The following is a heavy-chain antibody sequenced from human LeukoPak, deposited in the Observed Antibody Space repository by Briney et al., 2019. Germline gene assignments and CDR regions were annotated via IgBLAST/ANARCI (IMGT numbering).Heavy chain of an antibody. D-gene: IGHD3-10*01. J-gene: IGHJ5*02. CDR1: GFTFSSYA. CDR3: ARGRSYYYGSGSIGGWFDP. V-gene: IGHV4-34*01. CDR2: INHSGST. Sequence: GSLRLSCAASGFTFSSYAMSWVRQPPGKGLEWIGEINHSGSTNYNPSLKSRVTISVDTSKNQFSLKLSSVTAADTAVYYCARGRSYYYGSGSIGGWFDPWGQGTLVTVSS.